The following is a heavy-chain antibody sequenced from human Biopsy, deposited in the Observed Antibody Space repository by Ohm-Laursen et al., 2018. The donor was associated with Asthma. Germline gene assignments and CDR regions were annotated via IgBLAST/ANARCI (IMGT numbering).Heavy chain of an antibody. J-gene: IGHJ6*02. V-gene: IGHV3-7*01. CDR2: IKKDGGEK. CDR3: ARGGYCTSPTCPWVRYATDV. CDR1: GFTFSSYW. Sequence: SLRLSCTAPGFTFSSYWMSWVRQAPGKGLEWVANIKKDGGEKYYVDSVKGRFTISRDNAKNSLYLHMNSLRAEDTAVYYCARGGYCTSPTCPWVRYATDVWGQGTTVTVSS. D-gene: IGHD2-2*01.